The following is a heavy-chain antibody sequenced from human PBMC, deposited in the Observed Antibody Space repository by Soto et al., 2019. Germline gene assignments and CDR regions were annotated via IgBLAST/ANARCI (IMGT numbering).Heavy chain of an antibody. V-gene: IGHV4-34*01. CDR3: ARGRYCSSTSCSPPFHYYYMDV. Sequence: QVQLQQWGAGLLKPSETLSLTCAVYGGSFSGYYWSWIRQPPGKGLEWIGEINHSGSTNYNPSLKSRVTISVATSKTQFSLKLSCVTAADTAVYYCARGRYCSSTSCSPPFHYYYMDVWGKGTTVTVSS. J-gene: IGHJ6*03. CDR1: GGSFSGYY. CDR2: INHSGST. D-gene: IGHD2-2*01.